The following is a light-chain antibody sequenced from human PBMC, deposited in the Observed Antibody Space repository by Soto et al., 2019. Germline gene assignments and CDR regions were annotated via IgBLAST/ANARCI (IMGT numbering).Light chain of an antibody. CDR3: QQYDTSPPGYT. Sequence: DIVLTQSPGTLSLSPGERATLSCRTSQSVSSRYLAWYQQKPGQAPRLLIYGASNRATGIQDRFSGSGSGTDFTLTIGRLETEDFAVYYCQQYDTSPPGYTFGQGTKLEIK. V-gene: IGKV3-20*01. J-gene: IGKJ2*01. CDR2: GAS. CDR1: QSVSSRY.